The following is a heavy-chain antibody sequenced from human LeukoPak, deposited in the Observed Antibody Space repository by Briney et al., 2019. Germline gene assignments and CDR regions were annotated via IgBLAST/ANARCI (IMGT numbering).Heavy chain of an antibody. CDR3: VRLNLDYGDYRRY. J-gene: IGHJ4*02. CDR1: GYIFTNYW. Sequence: GESLKISCEASGYIFTNYWIGWVRQMPGQGLEWMGIISPGDSDTRYSPSFQGQVTISVDKSISTAYLRWGSLKASDTAMYYCVRLNLDYGDYRRYWGQGTLVTVSS. V-gene: IGHV5-51*01. D-gene: IGHD4-17*01. CDR2: ISPGDSDT.